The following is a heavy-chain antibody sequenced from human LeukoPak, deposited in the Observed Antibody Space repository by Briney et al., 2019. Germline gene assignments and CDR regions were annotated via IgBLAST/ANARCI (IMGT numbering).Heavy chain of an antibody. Sequence: SETLSLTCTVSGGSISGGYWSWIRQPPGRGLEWIGYVYTSGSTNYNPSLKSRVTISVDTSKSQFAPKLSSVTAADTAVYYCAKSYFDYSTYYSYYFNLWGQGALVTVSS. D-gene: IGHD4-11*01. CDR1: GGSISGGY. CDR3: AKSYFDYSTYYSYYFNL. V-gene: IGHV4-4*09. CDR2: VYTSGST. J-gene: IGHJ4*02.